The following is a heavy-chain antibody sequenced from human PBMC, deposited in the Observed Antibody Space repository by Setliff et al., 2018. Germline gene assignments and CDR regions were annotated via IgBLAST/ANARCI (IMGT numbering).Heavy chain of an antibody. V-gene: IGHV1-69*05. CDR1: RGTFSSYG. Sequence: SVKVSCKASRGTFSSYGFTWVRQAPGQGLEWMGGIIPIFGSTNYAQKFQDRVTIITDESTSTAYMELSSLRTEDTAVYYCAREGVDTRSSTDYRYYMDVWGKGTTVTVSS. CDR2: IIPIFGST. D-gene: IGHD5-18*01. J-gene: IGHJ6*03. CDR3: AREGVDTRSSTDYRYYMDV.